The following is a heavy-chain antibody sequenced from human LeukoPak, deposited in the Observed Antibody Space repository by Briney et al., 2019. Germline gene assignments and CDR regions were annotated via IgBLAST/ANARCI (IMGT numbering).Heavy chain of an antibody. V-gene: IGHV1-69*04. CDR1: GDTFSSYG. Sequence: ASVKVSCKASGDTFSSYGISWVRQAPGQGLEWMGRFIPILDIPNYAQKFQGRVTITADKSTSTAYMELTSLRSEDTAFYYCAREQVDLSTALPHTLDYWGQGTLVTVSS. J-gene: IGHJ4*02. CDR2: FIPILDIP. CDR3: AREQVDLSTALPHTLDY. D-gene: IGHD5/OR15-5a*01.